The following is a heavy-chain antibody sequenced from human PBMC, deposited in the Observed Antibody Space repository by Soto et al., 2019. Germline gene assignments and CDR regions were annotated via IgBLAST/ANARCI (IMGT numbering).Heavy chain of an antibody. CDR3: AREDDYGYRYINYGLDV. V-gene: IGHV3-30-3*01. J-gene: IGHJ6*02. Sequence: GGCLRLSCAASGFTFNNYALHWVRQAPGKGLEWVAVISFDGTKKYYSDSVKGRFTISRDNLKNTLYLQMNNLRVEDAALYFCAREDDYGYRYINYGLDVWGQGTTVTVSS. CDR2: ISFDGTKK. D-gene: IGHD4-17*01. CDR1: GFTFNNYA.